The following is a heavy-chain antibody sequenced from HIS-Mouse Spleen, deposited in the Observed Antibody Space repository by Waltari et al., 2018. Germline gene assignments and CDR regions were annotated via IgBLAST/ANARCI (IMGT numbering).Heavy chain of an antibody. V-gene: IGHV4-59*01. J-gene: IGHJ3*02. CDR3: ARLVLSDFDI. CDR1: GGSISSYY. CDR2: IYYSGRT. Sequence: QVQLQESGPGLVKPSETLSLTCTVSGGSISSYYWSWIRQPPGKGLEWIGYIYYSGRTNYNPARKSRVTISVDTSKNQVSLKLSSVTAADTAVYYCARLVLSDFDIWGQGTMVTVSS. D-gene: IGHD2-15*01.